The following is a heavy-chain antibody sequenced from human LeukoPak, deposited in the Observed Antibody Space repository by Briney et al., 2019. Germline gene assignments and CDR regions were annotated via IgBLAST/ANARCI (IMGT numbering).Heavy chain of an antibody. CDR1: GYTFTGYY. Sequence: ASVKVSCKASGYTFTGYYLHWVRQAPGQGLEWMGIINPSGGSTSYAQKFQGRVTMTRDMSTSTVYMELSSLRSEDTAVYYCARDGDYYDSSGYKWFDYWGQGTLVTVSS. D-gene: IGHD3-22*01. CDR3: ARDGDYYDSSGYKWFDY. CDR2: INPSGGST. J-gene: IGHJ4*02. V-gene: IGHV1-46*01.